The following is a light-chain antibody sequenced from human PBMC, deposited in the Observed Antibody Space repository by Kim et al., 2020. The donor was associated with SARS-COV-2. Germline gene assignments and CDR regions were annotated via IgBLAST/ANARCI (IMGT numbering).Light chain of an antibody. J-gene: IGLJ3*02. Sequence: VSPGRTATITCSEDKLGYKSAYWYQQKPGQSPVLVINKDSKRPSGIPERFSGSNSGNTATLTSSGTQSMDEADYYCQAWDSSTAPVFGGGTQLTVL. V-gene: IGLV3-1*01. CDR2: KDS. CDR1: KLGYKS. CDR3: QAWDSSTAPV.